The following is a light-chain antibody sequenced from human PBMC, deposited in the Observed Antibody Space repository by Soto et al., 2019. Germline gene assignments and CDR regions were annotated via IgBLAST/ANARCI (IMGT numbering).Light chain of an antibody. CDR1: QSISYR. CDR3: QQYNSYSWT. CDR2: DVS. V-gene: IGKV1-5*01. Sequence: DIQMTQSPSTLSASVGDRVTITCRASQSISYRLAWYQQKPGKAPKVLIYDVSSLQSGVPSRFSGSGSVTEFTLTISSLQPDDFATYYYQQYNSYSWTFGQGTKVEIK. J-gene: IGKJ1*01.